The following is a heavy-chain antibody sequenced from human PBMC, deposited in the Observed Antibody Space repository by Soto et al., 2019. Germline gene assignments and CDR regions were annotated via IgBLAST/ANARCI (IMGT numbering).Heavy chain of an antibody. Sequence: EVQLVESGGDLVQPGGSLRLSCAASGFIFSDYTMTWVRQAPGRGLEFVSHISSSGDAIFYAESVKGRFTVSRENAKNSLYLQRNSLRDDDTAVYFWARDHGGSTWFVGVYYFFGMDVWGQGTAVTVSS. CDR3: ARDHGGSTWFVGVYYFFGMDV. CDR2: ISSSGDAI. CDR1: GFIFSDYT. D-gene: IGHD6-13*01. V-gene: IGHV3-48*02. J-gene: IGHJ6*02.